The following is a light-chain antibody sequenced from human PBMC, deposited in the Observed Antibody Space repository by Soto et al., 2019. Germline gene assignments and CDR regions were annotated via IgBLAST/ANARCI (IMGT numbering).Light chain of an antibody. CDR1: SSDVGSYDL. CDR3: CSYAGSGTYV. V-gene: IGLV2-23*01. Sequence: QSALTQPASVSGSPGQSITISCTGSSSDVGSYDLVSWYQQHPGKAPKLIIHEATKRPSGVSNRFSGSKSGNTASLTISGLQADDEADYYCCSYAGSGTYVFGIGTKLTVI. J-gene: IGLJ1*01. CDR2: EAT.